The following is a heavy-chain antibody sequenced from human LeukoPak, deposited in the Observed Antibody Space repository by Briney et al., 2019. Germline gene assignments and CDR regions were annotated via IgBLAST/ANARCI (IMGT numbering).Heavy chain of an antibody. Sequence: GGSLRLSCAASGFSFSNHWMSWVRQAPGKGLEWVANIREDGSEKYYVDSVKGRFTVSRDNAKNSLYLQVNSLRAEDTAVYYCAKEVYYDSSSYGAFDIWGQGTMVTVSS. D-gene: IGHD3-22*01. CDR2: IREDGSEK. J-gene: IGHJ3*02. CDR3: AKEVYYDSSSYGAFDI. V-gene: IGHV3-7*03. CDR1: GFSFSNHW.